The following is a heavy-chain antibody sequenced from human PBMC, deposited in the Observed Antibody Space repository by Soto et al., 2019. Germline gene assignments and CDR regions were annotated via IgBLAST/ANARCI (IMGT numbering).Heavy chain of an antibody. V-gene: IGHV3-48*02. CDR2: ISSSSSTI. J-gene: IGHJ4*02. CDR1: GFTFSSYS. CDR3: ARVFYSVAGTGGLDY. D-gene: IGHD6-19*01. Sequence: EVQLVESGGGLVQPGGSLRLSCAASGFTFSSYSMNWVRQAPGKGLEWVSDISSSSSTIYYADSVKGRFTISRDNAKNSLYLQMNSLRDEDTAVYYCARVFYSVAGTGGLDYWGQGTLVTVSS.